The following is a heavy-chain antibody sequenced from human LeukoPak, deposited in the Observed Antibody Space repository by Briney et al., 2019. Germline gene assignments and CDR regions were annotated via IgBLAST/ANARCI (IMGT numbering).Heavy chain of an antibody. CDR1: GGSFSGYY. CDR2: INHNGST. Sequence: SETLSLTCAVYGGSFSGYYWSWIRQPPGKGLEWIGEINHNGSTNYNPSLKSRVTISVDTSKNQFSLKLSSVTAADTAVYYCARYSSPYYYYMDVWGKGTTVTVSS. CDR3: ARYSSPYYYYMDV. V-gene: IGHV4-34*01. J-gene: IGHJ6*03. D-gene: IGHD6-13*01.